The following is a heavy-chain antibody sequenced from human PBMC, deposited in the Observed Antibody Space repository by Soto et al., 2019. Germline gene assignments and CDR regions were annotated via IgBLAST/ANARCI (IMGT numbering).Heavy chain of an antibody. CDR3: ARISGQWLAPTTRYYYYYYGMDV. J-gene: IGHJ6*02. D-gene: IGHD6-19*01. Sequence: SETLSLTCAVSGGSISSSNWWSWARQPPGKGLEWIGEIYHSGSTNYNPSLKSRVTISVDKSKNQFSLKLSSVTAADTAVYYCARISGQWLAPTTRYYYYYYGMDVWGQGTTVTVS. CDR2: IYHSGST. CDR1: GGSISSSNW. V-gene: IGHV4-4*02.